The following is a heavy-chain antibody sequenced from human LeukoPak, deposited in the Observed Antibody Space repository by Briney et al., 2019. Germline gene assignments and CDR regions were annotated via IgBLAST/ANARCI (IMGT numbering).Heavy chain of an antibody. CDR2: MNPTSGNT. J-gene: IGHJ3*02. Sequence: ASVKVSCKPSGYTFVNYDINWVRQATGQGLEWMGWMNPTSGNTGYAQKLQGRVSMTRDTSISTAYMELSSLTYEDTAVYYCTMTSPAGYNLVGAFDTWGQGTKVTVSS. V-gene: IGHV1-8*01. CDR3: TMTSPAGYNLVGAFDT. CDR1: GYTFVNYD. D-gene: IGHD5-24*01.